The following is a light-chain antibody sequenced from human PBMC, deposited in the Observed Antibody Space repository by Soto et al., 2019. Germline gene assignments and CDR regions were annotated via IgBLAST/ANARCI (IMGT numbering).Light chain of an antibody. V-gene: IGLV1-47*02. Sequence: QSALTQPPSASGTPGQRVTISCSGSSSNIGSNYVYWYQQLPGTAPKLLIYSNNQRPSGVPDRFSGSKSGTSASLAISGLRSEHEADYYCAAWDDSLSGPVFGGGTK. CDR2: SNN. CDR1: SSNIGSNY. CDR3: AAWDDSLSGPV. J-gene: IGLJ2*01.